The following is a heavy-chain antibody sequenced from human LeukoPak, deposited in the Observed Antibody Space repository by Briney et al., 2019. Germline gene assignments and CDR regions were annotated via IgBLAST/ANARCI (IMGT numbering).Heavy chain of an antibody. J-gene: IGHJ6*02. D-gene: IGHD3-3*01. CDR3: ARGYYDFWSGYYNDYYGMDV. V-gene: IGHV5-51*01. CDR1: GYSFTSYW. CDR2: IYPGDSDT. Sequence: GESLKISCKGSGYSFTSYWIGWVRQMPGKGLEWMGIIYPGDSDTRYSPSFQGQVTISADKSISTAYLQWSSLKASDTAMYYCARGYYDFWSGYYNDYYGMDVWGQGTTVTVSS.